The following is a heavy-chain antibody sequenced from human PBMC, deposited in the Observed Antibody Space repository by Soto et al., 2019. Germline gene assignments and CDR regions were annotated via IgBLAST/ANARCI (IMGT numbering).Heavy chain of an antibody. J-gene: IGHJ5*02. CDR2: ISHTGET. D-gene: IGHD3-9*01. V-gene: IGHV4-39*01. CDR3: ASQMRRPTPHFGWLSPVTS. CDR1: GDSVTSDDSY. Sequence: QLRLQESGPGLVKPSGTLSLTCTVSGDSVTSDDSYWGWIRRPPGQGLEWIGTISHTGETFYNPPLNSRLNMALDASKNQFSLKLAAMNAADAGVFFCASQMRRPTPHFGWLSPVTSWCQGSLVTVSS.